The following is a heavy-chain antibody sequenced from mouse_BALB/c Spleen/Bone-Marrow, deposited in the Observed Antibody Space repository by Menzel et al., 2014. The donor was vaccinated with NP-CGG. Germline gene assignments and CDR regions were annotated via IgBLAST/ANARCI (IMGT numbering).Heavy chain of an antibody. CDR3: ARGVVYYYAMDY. CDR2: IDPSDSYS. V-gene: IGHV1-69*02. CDR1: GYTFTNYW. J-gene: IGHJ4*01. Sequence: QVQLQQSGAELVKPGASVKLSCKASGYTFTNYWMHWVKQRPGQGLEWIGEIDPSDSYSNYNQNFKGKATLTVDKSSSTAYMQLTSLTSEDSAVYYYARGVVYYYAMDYWGQGTSVTVSS.